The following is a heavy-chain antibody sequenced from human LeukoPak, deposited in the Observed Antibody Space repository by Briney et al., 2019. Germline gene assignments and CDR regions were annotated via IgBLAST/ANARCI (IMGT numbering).Heavy chain of an antibody. D-gene: IGHD2-15*01. CDR3: ARDGGRFCSGGSCYYYYGMDV. V-gene: IGHV3-33*01. CDR2: IWYDGSNK. Sequence: PGGSLRLSCAASGFTFSSYGMHWVRQAPGKGLEWVAVIWYDGSNKYYADSVKGRFTISRDNSKNTLYLQMNSLRAEDTAVYYCARDGGRFCSGGSCYYYYGMDVWGQGTTVTVSS. J-gene: IGHJ6*02. CDR1: GFTFSSYG.